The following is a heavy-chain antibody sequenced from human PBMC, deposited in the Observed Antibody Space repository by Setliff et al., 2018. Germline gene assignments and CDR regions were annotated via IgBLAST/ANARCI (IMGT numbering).Heavy chain of an antibody. CDR1: GFTFSSYA. Sequence: GGSLRLSCAASGFTFSSYAMHWVRQAPGKGLEWVAVISYDGSNKYYADSVNGRFTISRDNSKNTLYLQMSSLRPEDTAVHYCARDQPGPYYNFWRGVPEPWGQGTLVTVSS. D-gene: IGHD3-3*01. V-gene: IGHV3-30*15. J-gene: IGHJ4*02. CDR3: ARDQPGPYYNFWRGVPEP. CDR2: ISYDGSNK.